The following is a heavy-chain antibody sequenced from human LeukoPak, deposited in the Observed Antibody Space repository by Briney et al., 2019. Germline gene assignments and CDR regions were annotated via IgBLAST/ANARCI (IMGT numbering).Heavy chain of an antibody. CDR3: ARSPMIGYSNGGTHYYYYYMDV. CDR1: GYTFTRYG. D-gene: IGHD3-22*01. CDR2: ISAYNGNT. J-gene: IGHJ6*03. Sequence: ASVKVSCKPSGYTFTRYGISWVRQAPGQGLEWMGWISAYNGNTNYAQKLQGRVTMTTDTSTSTAYMELRSLRSDDTAVYYCARSPMIGYSNGGTHYYYYYMDVWGKGTSVTVSS. V-gene: IGHV1-18*01.